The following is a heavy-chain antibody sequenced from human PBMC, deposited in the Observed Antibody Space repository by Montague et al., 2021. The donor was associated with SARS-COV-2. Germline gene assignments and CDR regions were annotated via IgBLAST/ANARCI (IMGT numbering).Heavy chain of an antibody. V-gene: IGHV4-39*01. J-gene: IGHJ3*02. D-gene: IGHD1-1*01. CDR1: GGSITVSRYD. CDR3: ARRRANAESFDI. Sequence: SETLSLTCTVSGGSITVSRYDWGWIRQPPGKGLEWIGSVHYTGTTSYNQSLKGRLTISVDTSENQFSLRMTSVTASDTAVYYCARRRANAESFDIWGHGTLVTVSS. CDR2: VHYTGTT.